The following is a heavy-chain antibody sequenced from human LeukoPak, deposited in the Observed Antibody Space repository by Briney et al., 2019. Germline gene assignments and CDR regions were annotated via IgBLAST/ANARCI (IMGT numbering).Heavy chain of an antibody. D-gene: IGHD5-12*01. Sequence: PGGSLRLSCAASGFTFDDYGMSWVRQAPGKGLEWVSGINWNVGSTGYADSLKGRFTISRDNAKNSLYLQMNSLRAEDTALYYCAASRSSGYDSAGDYWGQGTLVTVSS. CDR3: AASRSSGYDSAGDY. J-gene: IGHJ4*02. CDR1: GFTFDDYG. V-gene: IGHV3-20*04. CDR2: INWNVGST.